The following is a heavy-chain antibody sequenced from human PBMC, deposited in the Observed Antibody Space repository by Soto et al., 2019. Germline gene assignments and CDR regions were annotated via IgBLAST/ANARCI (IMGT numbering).Heavy chain of an antibody. Sequence: GESRKISCKGSGYSFTSYWISWVRQMPGKGLEWMGRIDPSDSYTNYSPSFQGHVTISADKSISTAYLQWSSLKASDTAMYYCARLNYYDFWSGYCIRGPVTPVTVSS. J-gene: IGHJ4*02. CDR2: IDPSDSYT. V-gene: IGHV5-10-1*01. CDR1: GYSFTSYW. D-gene: IGHD3-3*01. CDR3: ARLNYYDFWSGYCI.